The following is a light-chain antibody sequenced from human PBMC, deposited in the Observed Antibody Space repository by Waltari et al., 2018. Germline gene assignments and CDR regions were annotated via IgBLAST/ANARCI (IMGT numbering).Light chain of an antibody. CDR1: QSVSRF. J-gene: IGKJ1*01. V-gene: IGKV3-20*01. Sequence: EIVLTQSPRTPSSSAGESATLSCRASQSVSRFLAWYQQNPGPAPRLLISCACSRATGIPDRFSGSGSGTDFSLTISRLEHEDFAVYFCQKYDRLPATFGQGTKVEIK. CDR2: CAC. CDR3: QKYDRLPAT.